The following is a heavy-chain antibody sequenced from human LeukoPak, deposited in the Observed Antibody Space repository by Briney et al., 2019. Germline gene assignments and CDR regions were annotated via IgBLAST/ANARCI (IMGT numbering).Heavy chain of an antibody. D-gene: IGHD2-15*01. CDR2: ITTYNGNT. V-gene: IGHV1-18*01. CDR1: GYTFTSYD. J-gene: IGHJ4*02. CDR3: ARAVGYCSSGSCYYYFDY. Sequence: ASVKLSCKASGYTFTSYDISWVRQAPGQGLEWMGWITTYNGNTNYAQKFQSRVTMTTDTSTSTAYMELRSLRSDDTAVYYCARAVGYCSSGSCYYYFDYWGQGTLVTVSS.